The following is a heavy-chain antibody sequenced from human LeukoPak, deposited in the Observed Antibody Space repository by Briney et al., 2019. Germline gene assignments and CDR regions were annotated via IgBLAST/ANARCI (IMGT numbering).Heavy chain of an antibody. J-gene: IGHJ4*02. Sequence: GGSLRLSCAASGFTFSNYGMSWVRQAPGKGLEWVSDIGGSGSSTYYADSVKGRFTISMDNAKNSLYLQMNSLRAEDTAVYYCARVQNESYSGSYYAPGGIDYWGQGTLVTVSS. CDR3: ARVQNESYSGSYYAPGGIDY. V-gene: IGHV3-23*01. CDR2: IGGSGSST. D-gene: IGHD1-26*01. CDR1: GFTFSNYG.